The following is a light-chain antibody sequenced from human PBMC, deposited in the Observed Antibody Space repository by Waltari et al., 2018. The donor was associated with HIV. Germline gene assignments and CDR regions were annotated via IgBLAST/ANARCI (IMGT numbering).Light chain of an antibody. CDR2: EGS. CDR1: SSDFGSYNL. V-gene: IGLV2-23*01. Sequence: HSALTQPASVSGSPGQSITISCPGTSSDFGSYNLVSWYQQHPGKAPKLMIYEGSKRPSGVSNRFSGSKSGNTASLTISGLQAEDEADYYCCSYAGSSTWVFGGGTKLTVL. J-gene: IGLJ3*02. CDR3: CSYAGSSTWV.